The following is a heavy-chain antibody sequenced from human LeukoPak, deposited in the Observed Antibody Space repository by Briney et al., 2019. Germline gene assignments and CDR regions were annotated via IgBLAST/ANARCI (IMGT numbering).Heavy chain of an antibody. J-gene: IGHJ6*02. D-gene: IGHD4-17*01. CDR2: INHSGST. CDR3: ARARVTTSRYYGMDV. V-gene: IGHV4-34*01. CDR1: GGSFSGYY. Sequence: SETLSLTCAVYGGSFSGYYWSWIRQPPGKGLEWIGEINHSGSTNYNPSLKSRVTISVDTSKNQFSLKLSSVTAADTAVYYCARARVTTSRYYGMDVWGQGTTVTVSS.